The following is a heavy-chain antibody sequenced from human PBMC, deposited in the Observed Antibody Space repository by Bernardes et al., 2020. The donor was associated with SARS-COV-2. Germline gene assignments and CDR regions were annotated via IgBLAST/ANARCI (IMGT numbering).Heavy chain of an antibody. CDR2: ISYDGSNK. D-gene: IGHD5-12*01. J-gene: IGHJ4*02. CDR3: ANPRRWLQLMGSPLDY. Sequence: GGSLRLSCAASGFTFSSYAMHWVRQAPGKGLEWVSVISYDGSNKYYADSVKGRFTISRDNSKNTLYLQMNSLRAEDTAVYYCANPRRWLQLMGSPLDYWGQGTLVTVSS. CDR1: GFTFSSYA. V-gene: IGHV3-30-3*01.